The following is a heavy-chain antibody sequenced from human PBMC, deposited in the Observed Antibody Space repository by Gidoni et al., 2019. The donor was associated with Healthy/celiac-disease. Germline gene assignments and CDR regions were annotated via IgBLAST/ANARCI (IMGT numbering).Heavy chain of an antibody. J-gene: IGHJ3*02. V-gene: IGHV3-23*01. CDR3: AKLPLLGIAARLDAFDI. Sequence: EVQLLESGGGLVQPGGSLRLSRGAPGFPFGSYSMSWVRPAPGKGLGWVSAISGSGGSTYYADSVKGRFTISRDNSKNTLYLQMNSLRAEDTAVYYCAKLPLLGIAARLDAFDIWGQGTMVTVSS. CDR2: ISGSGGST. D-gene: IGHD6-6*01. CDR1: GFPFGSYS.